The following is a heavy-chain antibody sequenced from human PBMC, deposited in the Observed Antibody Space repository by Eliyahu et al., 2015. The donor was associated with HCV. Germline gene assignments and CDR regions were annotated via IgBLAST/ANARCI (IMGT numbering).Heavy chain of an antibody. CDR2: ISGNSGET. CDR3: ARVNMRYYDFWSGYSDLDY. V-gene: IGHV1-18*01. J-gene: IGHJ4*02. D-gene: IGHD3-3*01. Sequence: QVQLVQSGGEVKKPGASVKVSCKASGYTFNSYGIGWIRQAPGRGLEWMGWISGNSGETKYAQKFQGRVRMTTDSSTGTVYMDLRSLRPDDTAVYYCARVNMRYYDFWSGYSDLDYWGQGTLVTVSS. CDR1: GYTFNSYG.